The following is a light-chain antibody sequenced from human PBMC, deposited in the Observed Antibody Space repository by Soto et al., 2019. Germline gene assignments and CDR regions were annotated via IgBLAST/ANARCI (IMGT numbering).Light chain of an antibody. V-gene: IGLV2-14*01. CDR1: SSDVGAYDY. CDR2: EVS. J-gene: IGLJ3*02. Sequence: QSALTQPASVSGSPGQSITISCTGTSSDVGAYDYVSWYQQNPGKAPKLIISEVSDRPSGVSNRFSGSKSGNTASPTISGLQAEDEADYFCSSYTTTNTLWVFGGGTKLTVL. CDR3: SSYTTTNTLWV.